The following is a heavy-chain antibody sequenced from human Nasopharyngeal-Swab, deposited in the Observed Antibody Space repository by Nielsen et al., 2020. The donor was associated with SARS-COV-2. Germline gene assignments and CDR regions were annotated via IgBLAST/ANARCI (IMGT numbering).Heavy chain of an antibody. Sequence: SETLSLTCTVSDDSIRSSSYSWGWIRQPPGEGLEWIAQIYPSGSTNYNPSLRSRVTISIDTSKKQFSLKLHSVTAADTAVYYCARLDSRSSGDYWGQGSLGTVSS. CDR3: ARLDSRSSGDY. D-gene: IGHD6-6*01. CDR1: DDSIRSSSYS. J-gene: IGHJ4*02. V-gene: IGHV4-39*01. CDR2: IYPSGST.